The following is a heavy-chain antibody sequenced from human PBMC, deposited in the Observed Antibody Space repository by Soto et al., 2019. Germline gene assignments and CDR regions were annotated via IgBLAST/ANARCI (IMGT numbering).Heavy chain of an antibody. D-gene: IGHD1-26*01. Sequence: QVQLQQWGAGLLKPSETLSLTCAVYGASSSDYNWSWIRESPGKGLEWIGEVMYRGSTNYNPSLKSRITISLDASKNQFSLKVTSVTAADTAVYYCARSRILSGRYFDSWGQGSLVTVSS. J-gene: IGHJ4*02. CDR2: VMYRGST. CDR3: ARSRILSGRYFDS. V-gene: IGHV4-34*12. CDR1: GASSSDYN.